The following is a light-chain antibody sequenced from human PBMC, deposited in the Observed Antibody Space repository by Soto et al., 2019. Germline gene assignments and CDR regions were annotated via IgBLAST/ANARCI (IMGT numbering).Light chain of an antibody. CDR2: GAS. CDR3: KQFDTPRPPA. CDR1: QSVSSSY. J-gene: IGKJ5*01. V-gene: IGKV3-20*01. Sequence: TLNLSPGERATLSCRASQSVSSSYLAWYQQKPGQAPRLLIYGASGRATGIPDRFSGSGSGTDFTLTISRLEPEDIAVFYCKQFDTPRPPAFGQ.